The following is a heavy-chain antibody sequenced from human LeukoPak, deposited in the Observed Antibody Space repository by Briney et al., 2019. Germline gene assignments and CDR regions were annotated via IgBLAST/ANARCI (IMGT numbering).Heavy chain of an antibody. D-gene: IGHD5-18*01. CDR2: INPNSGGT. CDR1: GYTFTGYY. CDR3: ARDGGHSYGYGGDY. Sequence: ASVKVSCKASGYTFTGYYMHWVRRAPGQGLEWMGRINPNSGGTNYAQKFQGRVTMTGDTSISTAYMELSRLRSDDTAVYYCARDGGHSYGYGGDYWGQGTLVTVSS. J-gene: IGHJ4*02. V-gene: IGHV1-2*06.